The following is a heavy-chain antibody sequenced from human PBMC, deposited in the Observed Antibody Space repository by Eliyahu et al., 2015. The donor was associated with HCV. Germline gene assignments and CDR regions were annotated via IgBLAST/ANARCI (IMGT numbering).Heavy chain of an antibody. D-gene: IGHD1-26*01. J-gene: IGHJ5*02. CDR1: XGSIXNGGHH. V-gene: IGHV4-31*03. Sequence: QMQLQESGPGLVKPSQTLSLTCXVXXGSIXNGGHHXSXIRXHPGKGLEWIGCIYDSANMFSNIFYNPSLRSRVTISGDTSKNQFSLKLTSVTAADTAVYYCASLIEGGGGRGPWGQGSLVTVSP. CDR3: ASLIEGGGGRGP. CDR2: IYDSANMFSNI.